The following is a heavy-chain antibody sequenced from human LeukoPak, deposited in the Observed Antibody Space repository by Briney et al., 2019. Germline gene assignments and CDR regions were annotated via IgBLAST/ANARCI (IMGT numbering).Heavy chain of an antibody. CDR2: IYYSGST. Sequence: PSETLSLTCTVSGGSISSYYWSWIRQPPGKVREWIGYIYYSGSTNYNPSLKSRVTISVDTSKNQFSLKLSSVTAADTAVYYCARGYSSSSGIFDYWGQGTLVTVSS. D-gene: IGHD6-13*01. CDR1: GGSISSYY. CDR3: ARGYSSSSGIFDY. J-gene: IGHJ4*02. V-gene: IGHV4-59*01.